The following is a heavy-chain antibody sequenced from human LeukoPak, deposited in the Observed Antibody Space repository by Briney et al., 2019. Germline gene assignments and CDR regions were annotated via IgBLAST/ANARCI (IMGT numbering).Heavy chain of an antibody. V-gene: IGHV3-9*03. CDR3: AKGSAILTGDAFDI. J-gene: IGHJ3*02. D-gene: IGHD3-9*01. Sequence: PGRSLRLSCAASGFTFDDYAMHWVRQAPGKGLEWVSGISWNSGSIGYADSVKGRFTISRDNAKNSLYLQMNSLRAEDMALYYCAKGSAILTGDAFDIWGQGTMVTVSS. CDR1: GFTFDDYA. CDR2: ISWNSGSI.